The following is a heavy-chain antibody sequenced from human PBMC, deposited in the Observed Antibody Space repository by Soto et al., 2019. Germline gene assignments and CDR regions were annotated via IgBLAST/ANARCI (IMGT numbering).Heavy chain of an antibody. J-gene: IGHJ6*02. D-gene: IGHD6-6*01. CDR1: GFTFSSYG. CDR2: ISYDGSNK. V-gene: IGHV3-30*18. Sequence: GSLRLSCAASGFTFSSYGMHWVRQAPGKGLEWVAVISYDGSNKYYADSVKGRFTISRDNSKNTLYLQMNSLRAEDTAVYYCAKVASIAARHRQYYYYGMDVWGQGTTVTVSS. CDR3: AKVASIAARHRQYYYYGMDV.